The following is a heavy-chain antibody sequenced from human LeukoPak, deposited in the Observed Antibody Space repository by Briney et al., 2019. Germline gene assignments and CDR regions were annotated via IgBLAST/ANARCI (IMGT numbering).Heavy chain of an antibody. CDR3: ARGLLDTAMLYSAFDI. V-gene: IGHV1-69*13. J-gene: IGHJ3*02. CDR1: GGTFSTYA. CDR2: IIPIFGTT. Sequence: SVKVSCKASGGTFSTYAISWVRQAPGQGLEWMGGIIPIFGTTNYAQKFQGRVTITADESTSTAYMELSSLRSEDTAVYYCARGLLDTAMLYSAFDIWGQGTMVTVSS. D-gene: IGHD5-18*01.